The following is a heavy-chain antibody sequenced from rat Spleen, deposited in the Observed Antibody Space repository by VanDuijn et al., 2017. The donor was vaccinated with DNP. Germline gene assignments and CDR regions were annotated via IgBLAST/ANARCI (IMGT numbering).Heavy chain of an antibody. J-gene: IGHJ3*01. CDR3: ASGFGWFAY. CDR1: GFNFNKDW. D-gene: IGHD4-1*01. V-gene: IGHV5-31*01. Sequence: EVKLVESGGGLVQPGRSLKLSCAASGFNFNKDWMGWVRQAPGKGLEWVAAITTGGEITYYPDSVKGRFTVSRDHATNTLYLRLNSLRSEDTATYYCASGFGWFAYWGQGTLVTVSS. CDR2: ITTGGEIT.